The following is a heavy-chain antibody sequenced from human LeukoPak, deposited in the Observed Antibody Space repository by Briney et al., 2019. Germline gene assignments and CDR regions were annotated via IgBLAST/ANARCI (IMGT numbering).Heavy chain of an antibody. V-gene: IGHV3-30*18. CDR3: AKEGPWYSGGWYSRYFDY. CDR1: GFTFSSYG. CDR2: ISYDGSNK. D-gene: IGHD6-19*01. Sequence: GRSLRLSCAASGFTFSSYGMHWVRQAPGKGLEWVAVISYDGSNKYYADSVKGRFTISRDNSKNTLYLQMNSLRAEDTAVYYCAKEGPWYSGGWYSRYFDYWGQGTLVTVSS. J-gene: IGHJ4*02.